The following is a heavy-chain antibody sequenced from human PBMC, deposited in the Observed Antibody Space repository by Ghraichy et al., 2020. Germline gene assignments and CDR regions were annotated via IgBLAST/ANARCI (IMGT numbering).Heavy chain of an antibody. CDR1: GFTFSRFW. CDR3: VMQWLERRFDH. Sequence: GGSLRLSCAASGFTFSRFWMSWVRQAPGKGLEWVANIKQDGSDTNYVDSVKGRFTISRDNTKNSLYLQMNSLRADDTAVYYCVMQWLERRFDHWGQGTLVTVSS. D-gene: IGHD6-19*01. CDR2: IKQDGSDT. V-gene: IGHV3-7*01. J-gene: IGHJ4*02.